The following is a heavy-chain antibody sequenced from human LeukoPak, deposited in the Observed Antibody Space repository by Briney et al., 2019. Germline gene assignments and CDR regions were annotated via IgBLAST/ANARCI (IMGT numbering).Heavy chain of an antibody. CDR1: GFPFSSYV. J-gene: IGHJ4*02. CDR3: ARGDDSSGYFYSYFDY. Sequence: GRSLRLSCAASGFPFSSYVMHWVRQAPGKGLEWVSFTSYDGSNKYYADSVKGRFTISRDNSKNTLYLQMNSLRTEDTAMYYCARGDDSSGYFYSYFDYWGQGTLVTVSS. V-gene: IGHV3-30-3*01. CDR2: TSYDGSNK. D-gene: IGHD3-22*01.